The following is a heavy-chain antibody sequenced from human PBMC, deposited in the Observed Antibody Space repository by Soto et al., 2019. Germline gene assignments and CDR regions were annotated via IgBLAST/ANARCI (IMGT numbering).Heavy chain of an antibody. D-gene: IGHD3-22*01. Sequence: QVQLQESGPGLVKPSQTLSLTCTVSGGSISSGAYYWSWIRQHPGKGLEWIGYIYYSGRTYYTPSLKSRVTISVHTSKNQFSLKLSSVTAADTAVYYCALYDSSGSRGFQHWGQGTLVTVSS. V-gene: IGHV4-31*03. J-gene: IGHJ1*01. CDR1: GGSISSGAYY. CDR3: ALYDSSGSRGFQH. CDR2: IYYSGRT.